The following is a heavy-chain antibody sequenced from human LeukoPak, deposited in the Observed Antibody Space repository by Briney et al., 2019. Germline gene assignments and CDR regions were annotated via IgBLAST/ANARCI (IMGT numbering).Heavy chain of an antibody. CDR2: ISGSGCST. CDR3: AKEPQEGDTPAEYFQH. Sequence: GGSLRLSCAASGFTFSNYAVSWVRQAPGKGLEWVASISGSGCSTYYADSVKGRFTVSRDNSKNTLYLQMNTLRAEDTAVYYCAKEPQEGDTPAEYFQHWGQGALVAVSS. J-gene: IGHJ1*01. D-gene: IGHD1-26*01. V-gene: IGHV3-23*01. CDR1: GFTFSNYA.